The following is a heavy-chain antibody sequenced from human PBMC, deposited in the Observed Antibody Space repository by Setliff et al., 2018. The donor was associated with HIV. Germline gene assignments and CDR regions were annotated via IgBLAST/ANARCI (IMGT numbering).Heavy chain of an antibody. CDR3: ASPARGAFDI. CDR2: INSDGSST. Sequence: LILSCAASGFTFSSYWIHWVRQAPGKGLVWVSRINSDGSSTSYADSVKGRFTISRDNAKNTLYLQMNSLRAEDTAVYYCASPARGAFDIWGQGTKVTVSS. J-gene: IGHJ3*02. CDR1: GFTFSSYW. V-gene: IGHV3-74*01.